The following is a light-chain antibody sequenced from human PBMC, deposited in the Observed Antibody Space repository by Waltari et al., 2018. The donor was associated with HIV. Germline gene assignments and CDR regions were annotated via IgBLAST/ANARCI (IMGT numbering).Light chain of an antibody. CDR1: QGISSY. Sequence: AIRMTQSPASFSASTGDRVTITCRVLQGISSYLAWYQQKPGKAPKLLIYAASTLQSGVPSRFSGSGSGTDFNLTISCLQSEDFATYYCQQYHSYPYTFGQGTKLEIK. CDR2: AAS. J-gene: IGKJ2*01. V-gene: IGKV1-8*01. CDR3: QQYHSYPYT.